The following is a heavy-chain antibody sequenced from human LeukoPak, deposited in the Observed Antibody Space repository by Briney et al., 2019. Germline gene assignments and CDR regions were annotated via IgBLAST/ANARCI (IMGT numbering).Heavy chain of an antibody. V-gene: IGHV1-2*02. CDR1: GYTFTGYY. J-gene: IGHJ4*02. D-gene: IGHD5-18*01. CDR2: INPNSGGT. CDR3: ARVDTAMETLFDY. Sequence: WASVKVSCKASGYTFTGYYMHWVRQAPGQGLEWMGWINPNSGGTNYAQKLQGRVSMTTDTSTSTAYMELRSLRSDDTAVYYCARVDTAMETLFDYWGQGTLVTVSS.